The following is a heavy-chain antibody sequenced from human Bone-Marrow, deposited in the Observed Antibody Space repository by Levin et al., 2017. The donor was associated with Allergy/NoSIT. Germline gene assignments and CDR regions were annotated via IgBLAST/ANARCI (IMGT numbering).Heavy chain of an antibody. CDR1: GFTFRNFA. CDR2: ISFDGTKE. D-gene: IGHD3-10*01. V-gene: IGHV3-30*04. Sequence: GGSLRLSCAASGFTFRNFALHWVRQSPGKGLDWVAVISFDGTKESYSDSVKGRFTISRDNSKNALYLQMNSLRPEDTALYYCAKTRLHHGEGVDLWGQGTRVTGSS. CDR3: AKTRLHHGEGVDL. J-gene: IGHJ5*02.